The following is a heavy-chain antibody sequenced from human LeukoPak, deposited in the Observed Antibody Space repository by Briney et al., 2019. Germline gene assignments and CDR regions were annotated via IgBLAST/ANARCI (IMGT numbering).Heavy chain of an antibody. CDR3: AKDVVTMIRGVMYGAFDI. D-gene: IGHD3-10*01. V-gene: IGHV3-23*01. J-gene: IGHJ3*02. Sequence: GGSLRLSCAASGFTFSSYSMNWVRQAPGKGLEWVSTISAGGDSTYYADSVKGRFTISRDNSKNTLYLQMNSLRAEDTAVYYCAKDVVTMIRGVMYGAFDIWGQGTMVTVSS. CDR2: ISAGGDST. CDR1: GFTFSSYS.